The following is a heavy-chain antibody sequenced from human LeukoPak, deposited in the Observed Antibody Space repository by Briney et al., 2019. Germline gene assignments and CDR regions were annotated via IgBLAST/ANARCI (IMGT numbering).Heavy chain of an antibody. Sequence: SGGSLRLSCAASGFTFSTYAMSWVRQAPGKGLEWVSTISGGVLSTYYADSVKGRFTISRDNSKNTLYLQMNSLRAEDTAVYYCAKGTGYYGSGSSGYWGQGTLVTVSS. CDR2: ISGGVLST. J-gene: IGHJ4*02. V-gene: IGHV3-23*01. CDR1: GFTFSTYA. CDR3: AKGTGYYGSGSSGY. D-gene: IGHD3-10*01.